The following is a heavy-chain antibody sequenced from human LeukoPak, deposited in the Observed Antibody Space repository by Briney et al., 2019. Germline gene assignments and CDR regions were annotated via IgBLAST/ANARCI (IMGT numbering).Heavy chain of an antibody. Sequence: GRSLRLSCAASGFTFSSYGMHWVRQAPGKGLEWVAVIWYDGSNKYYADSVKGRFTISRDNSKNTLYLQMNSLRAEDTAVYYCARDYGYCSSTSCYFPDYWGQGPLVTVSS. J-gene: IGHJ4*02. CDR2: IWYDGSNK. D-gene: IGHD2-2*01. CDR1: GFTFSSYG. V-gene: IGHV3-33*01. CDR3: ARDYGYCSSTSCYFPDY.